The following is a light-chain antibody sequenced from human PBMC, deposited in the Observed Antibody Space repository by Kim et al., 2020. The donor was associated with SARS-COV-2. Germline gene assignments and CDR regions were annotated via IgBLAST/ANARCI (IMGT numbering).Light chain of an antibody. V-gene: IGLV3-19*01. CDR3: NSRDSSGNHYV. CDR1: SLRSYY. CDR2: GKN. Sequence: SSELTQDPAVSVALGQTVRITCQGDSLRSYYAIWYQQKPGQAPVLVIYGKNNRPSGIPDRFSGSSSGHTASLTITGAQAEDEADYYCNSRDSSGNHYVFG. J-gene: IGLJ1*01.